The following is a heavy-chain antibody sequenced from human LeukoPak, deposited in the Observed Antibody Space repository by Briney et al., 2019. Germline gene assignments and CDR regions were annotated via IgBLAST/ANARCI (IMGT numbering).Heavy chain of an antibody. CDR3: AKGYDILTGYYNDY. J-gene: IGHJ4*02. D-gene: IGHD3-9*01. Sequence: GESLRLSYAASGFIFSNYAMNWVRQAPGKGLEWVSAISGSGDDTYYADSVKGLFTISRDNSKNTLYLQMNRLRAEDTAVYYCAKGYDILTGYYNDYWGQGTLVTVSS. CDR1: GFIFSNYA. CDR2: ISGSGDDT. V-gene: IGHV3-23*01.